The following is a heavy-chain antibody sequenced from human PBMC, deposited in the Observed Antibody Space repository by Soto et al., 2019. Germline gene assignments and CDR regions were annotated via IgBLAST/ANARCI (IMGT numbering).Heavy chain of an antibody. J-gene: IGHJ3*02. CDR1: GYTFTSYD. V-gene: IGHV1-8*01. CDR3: ARGIHGIFRRHDAFDI. Sequence: GASVKVSCKASGYTFTSYDINWVRQATGQGLEWMGWMNPNSGNTGYAQKFQGRVTMTRNTSISTAYMELSSLRSEDTAVYYCARGIHGIFRRHDAFDIWGQGTMVTVSS. CDR2: MNPNSGNT. D-gene: IGHD2-15*01.